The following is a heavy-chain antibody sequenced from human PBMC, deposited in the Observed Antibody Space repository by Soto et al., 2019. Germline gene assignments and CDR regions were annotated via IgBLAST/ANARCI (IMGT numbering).Heavy chain of an antibody. Sequence: ASVKVSCKASGYTFTSYGISWVRQAPGQGLEWMGWISAYNGNTNYAQKLQGRVTMTTGTSTSTAYMELRSLRSDDTAVYYCARDLRQYCSSTSCYDAFDIWGQGTMVTVSS. V-gene: IGHV1-18*01. D-gene: IGHD2-2*01. J-gene: IGHJ3*02. CDR2: ISAYNGNT. CDR3: ARDLRQYCSSTSCYDAFDI. CDR1: GYTFTSYG.